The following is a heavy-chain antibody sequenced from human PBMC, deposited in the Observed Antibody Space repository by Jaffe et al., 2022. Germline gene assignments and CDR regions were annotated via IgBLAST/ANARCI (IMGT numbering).Heavy chain of an antibody. D-gene: IGHD3-22*01. V-gene: IGHV4-59*01. Sequence: QVQLQESGPGLVKPSETLSLTCTVSGGSISSYYWSWIRQPPGKGLEWIGYIYYSGSTNYNPSLKSRVTISVDTSKNQFSLKLSSVTAADTAVYYCARATYDSSGYPHLFYYYYMDVWGKGTTVTVSS. CDR3: ARATYDSSGYPHLFYYYYMDV. CDR2: IYYSGST. CDR1: GGSISSYY. J-gene: IGHJ6*03.